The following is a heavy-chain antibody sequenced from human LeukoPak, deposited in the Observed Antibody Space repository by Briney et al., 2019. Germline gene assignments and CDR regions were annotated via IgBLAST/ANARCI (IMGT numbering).Heavy chain of an antibody. CDR1: GYTFTGYY. D-gene: IGHD3-9*01. CDR3: ASGDILTGYYFDY. J-gene: IGHJ4*02. Sequence: ASVKVSCKASGYTFTGYYMHWVRQAPGQGLEGMGWINPNSGGTNYAQKFQGRVTMTRDTSISTAYMELSRLRSDDTAVYYCASGDILTGYYFDYWGQGTLVTVSS. V-gene: IGHV1-2*02. CDR2: INPNSGGT.